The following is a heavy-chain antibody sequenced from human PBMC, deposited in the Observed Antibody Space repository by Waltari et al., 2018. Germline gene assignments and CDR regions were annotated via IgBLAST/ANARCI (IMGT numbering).Heavy chain of an antibody. CDR1: GFTFSSYA. CDR3: AKELLYSSLVRNFDY. V-gene: IGHV3-23*01. J-gene: IGHJ4*02. Sequence: EVQLLESGGGLVQPGGSLRLSCAASGFTFSSYAMSWVRQAPGKGLEWVSAISGSGVSTYDADSVKGRFTISRDNSKNTLYLQMNSLRAEDTAVYYCAKELLYSSLVRNFDYWGQGTLVTVSS. D-gene: IGHD6-6*01. CDR2: ISGSGVST.